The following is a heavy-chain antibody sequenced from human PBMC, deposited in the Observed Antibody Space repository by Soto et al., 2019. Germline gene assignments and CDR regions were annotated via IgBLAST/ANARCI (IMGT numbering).Heavy chain of an antibody. CDR3: AKGQHCSSTSCYFYHYGMDV. CDR1: GFTFSTYG. V-gene: IGHV3-30*18. CDR2: ISYDGKNK. J-gene: IGHJ6*02. Sequence: QVQLVESGGGVVQPGRSLRLSCVASGFTFSTYGMHWVRQAPGKGLEWVAVISYDGKNKYYADSVKGRRTISRDNSKNTVYLQMGRLRGEDTAVYYCAKGQHCSSTSCYFYHYGMDVWGQGTTVAVSS. D-gene: IGHD2-2*01.